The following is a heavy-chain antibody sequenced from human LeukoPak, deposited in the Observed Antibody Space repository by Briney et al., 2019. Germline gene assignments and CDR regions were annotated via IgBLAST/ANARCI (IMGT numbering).Heavy chain of an antibody. V-gene: IGHV4-39*07. J-gene: IGHJ6*03. CDR2: IYYSGST. Sequence: SETLSLTCTVSGGSISSSSYYWGWIRQPPGKGLEWIGSIYYSGSTNYNPSLKSRVTISVDTSKNQFSLKLSSVTAADTAVYYCARGGVAGPFYYYYYMDVWGKGTTVTVSS. D-gene: IGHD6-19*01. CDR1: GGSISSSSYY. CDR3: ARGGVAGPFYYYYYMDV.